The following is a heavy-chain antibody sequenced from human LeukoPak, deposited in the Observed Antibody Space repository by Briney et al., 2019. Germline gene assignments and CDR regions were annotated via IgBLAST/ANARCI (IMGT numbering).Heavy chain of an antibody. CDR2: INHSGST. Sequence: PSETLSLTCAVYGGSFSGYYWSWIRQPPGKGLEWIGEINHSGSTNYNPSLKSRVTISVDTSKNQFSLKLSSVTAADTAVYYCARGNPNWGYCSSTSCYDIVATNGYYFDYWGQGTLVTVSS. D-gene: IGHD2-2*01. V-gene: IGHV4-34*01. CDR3: ARGNPNWGYCSSTSCYDIVATNGYYFDY. CDR1: GGSFSGYY. J-gene: IGHJ4*02.